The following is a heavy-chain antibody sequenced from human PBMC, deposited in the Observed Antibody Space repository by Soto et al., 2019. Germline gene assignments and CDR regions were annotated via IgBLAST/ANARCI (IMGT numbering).Heavy chain of an antibody. CDR1: GGTFSSHA. D-gene: IGHD2-2*03. CDR2: IIPIFGTT. CDR3: GSVGYCSSTNCLFYYYHYGMDV. V-gene: IGHV1-69*13. J-gene: IGHJ6*02. Sequence: SVKVSCKASGGTFSSHAISWVRQAPGRGLEWMGGIIPIFGTTNYAQNFRARVSITADESTSTAYMELSSLTSEDTAVYYCGSVGYCSSTNCLFYYYHYGMDVWGQGTTVTVSS.